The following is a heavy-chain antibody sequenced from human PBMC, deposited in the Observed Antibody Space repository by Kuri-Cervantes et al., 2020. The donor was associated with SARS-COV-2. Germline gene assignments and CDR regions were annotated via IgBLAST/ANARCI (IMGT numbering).Heavy chain of an antibody. CDR3: ARVTTVTEGY. V-gene: IGHV3-21*01. Sequence: GGSLRLSCAVYGGSFSGYYWSWVRQAPGKGLEWVSSISSSSSYIYYADSVKGRFTISRDNAKNSLYLQMNSLRAEDTAVYYCARVTTVTEGYWGQGTLVTVSS. J-gene: IGHJ4*02. CDR2: ISSSSSYI. CDR1: GGSFSGYY. D-gene: IGHD4-11*01.